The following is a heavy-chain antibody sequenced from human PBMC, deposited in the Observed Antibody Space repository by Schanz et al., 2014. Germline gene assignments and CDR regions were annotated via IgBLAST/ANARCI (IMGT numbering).Heavy chain of an antibody. D-gene: IGHD2-2*01. CDR3: AKDSTHIDIVLVPTAIDY. V-gene: IGHV3-21*02. J-gene: IGHJ4*02. CDR1: GFDFNSYS. Sequence: EVRLVESGGGLVQPGGSLRLSCEASGFDFNSYSMNWVRQVPGKGLEWVSSISSSGSYIHYADSVKGRFTISRDNAKNTLYLQMNTLRSEDTAVYYCAKDSTHIDIVLVPTAIDYWGQGTLVTVSS. CDR2: ISSSGSYI.